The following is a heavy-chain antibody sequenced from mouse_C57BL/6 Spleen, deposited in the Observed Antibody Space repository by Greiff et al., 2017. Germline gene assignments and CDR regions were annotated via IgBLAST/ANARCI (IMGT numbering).Heavy chain of an antibody. CDR3: ARISITTVVVPDY. J-gene: IGHJ2*01. D-gene: IGHD1-1*01. Sequence: QLKESGAELAKPGASVKLSCKASGYTFTSYWMHWVKQRPGQGLEWIGYINPSSGYTKYNQKFKDKATLTADKSSSTAYMQLSSLTYEDSAVYYCARISITTVVVPDYWGQGTTLTVSS. CDR1: GYTFTSYW. CDR2: INPSSGYT. V-gene: IGHV1-7*01.